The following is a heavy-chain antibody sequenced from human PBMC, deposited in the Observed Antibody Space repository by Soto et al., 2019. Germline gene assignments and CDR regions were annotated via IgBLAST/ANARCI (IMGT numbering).Heavy chain of an antibody. Sequence: PSETLSLTCAVCGGSFSGYYWSWIRQSPEKGLEWIGEIDHSGSTNQNPSLKSRVSISVDTSKNQFSLKLRSLTAADTAVYYCARGVPDAPDKYYFDSWGLGTLVTVSS. J-gene: IGHJ4*02. V-gene: IGHV4-34*01. CDR3: ARGVPDAPDKYYFDS. CDR1: GGSFSGYY. CDR2: IDHSGST.